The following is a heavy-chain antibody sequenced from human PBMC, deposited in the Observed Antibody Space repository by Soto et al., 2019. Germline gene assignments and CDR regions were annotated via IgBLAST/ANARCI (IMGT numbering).Heavy chain of an antibody. CDR1: GGSISSSNW. J-gene: IGHJ3*02. D-gene: IGHD6-19*01. CDR3: ARGEEAVAGDDAFDI. V-gene: IGHV4-4*02. CDR2: IYHSGST. Sequence: QVQLQESGPGLVKPSGTLSLTCAVSGGSISSSNWWRWVRQPPGKGLEWIGEIYHSGSTNDNPSLKRRVTISVDKSKDQFSLKLSSVTAADTAVYYCARGEEAVAGDDAFDILGQGTMVTVSS.